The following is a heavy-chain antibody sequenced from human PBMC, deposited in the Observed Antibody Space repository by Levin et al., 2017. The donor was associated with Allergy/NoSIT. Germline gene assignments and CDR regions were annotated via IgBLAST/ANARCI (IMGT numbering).Heavy chain of an antibody. CDR3: ARAYHSDYYYYYMDV. CDR2: IIPIFGTA. Sequence: GASVKVSCKASGGTFSSYAISWVRQAPGQGLEWMGGIIPIFGTANYAQKFQGRVTITADKSTSTAYMELSSLRSEDTAVYYCARAYHSDYYYYYMDVWGKGTTVTVSS. J-gene: IGHJ6*03. V-gene: IGHV1-69*06. D-gene: IGHD1-14*01. CDR1: GGTFSSYA.